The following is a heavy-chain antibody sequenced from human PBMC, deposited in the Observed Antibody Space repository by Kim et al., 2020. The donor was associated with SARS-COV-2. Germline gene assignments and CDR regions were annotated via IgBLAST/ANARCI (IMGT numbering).Heavy chain of an antibody. V-gene: IGHV3-23*01. CDR1: GFTFSSYA. CDR2: ISGSGGST. D-gene: IGHD2-15*01. CDR3: AKQRGYCSGGSCYSGGLFDY. Sequence: GGSLRLSCAASGFTFSSYAMSWVRQAPGKGLEWVSAISGSGGSTYYADSVKGRFTISRDNSKNTLYLQMNSLRAEDTAVYYCAKQRGYCSGGSCYSGGLFDYWGQGTLVTVSS. J-gene: IGHJ4*02.